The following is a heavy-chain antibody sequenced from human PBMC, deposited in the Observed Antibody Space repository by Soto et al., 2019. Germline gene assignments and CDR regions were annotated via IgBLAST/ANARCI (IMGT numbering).Heavy chain of an antibody. V-gene: IGHV1-18*01. CDR1: GYTFTSYG. CDR2: ISAYNGNT. D-gene: IGHD2-15*01. J-gene: IGHJ5*02. CDR3: ARDSFHGGASWFDP. Sequence: ASVNLSCKASGYTFTSYGISWVRQAPGQGLEWMGWISAYNGNTNYAQKLQGRVTMTTDTSTSTAYMELRSLRSDDTAVYYRARDSFHGGASWFDPWGQGTLVIVSS.